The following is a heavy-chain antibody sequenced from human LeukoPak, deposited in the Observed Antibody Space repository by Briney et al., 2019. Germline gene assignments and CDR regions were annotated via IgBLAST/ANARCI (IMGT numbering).Heavy chain of an antibody. V-gene: IGHV1-46*01. J-gene: IGHJ6*03. CDR3: ARDGPYGDYGLVDYMDV. CDR2: INPSGGST. CDR1: GHTFTSYY. Sequence: ASVTVSCKASGHTFTSYYMHWVRYAPGQGLEWMGIINPSGGSTSCAQKFQGRVTMSRDMSTSTVYMELSSLRSEDTAVYYCARDGPYGDYGLVDYMDVWGKGTTVTVSS. D-gene: IGHD4-17*01.